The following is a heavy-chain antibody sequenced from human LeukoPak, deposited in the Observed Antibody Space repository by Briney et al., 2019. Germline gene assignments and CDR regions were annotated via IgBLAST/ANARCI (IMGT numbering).Heavy chain of an antibody. CDR1: GFTFSSYW. V-gene: IGHV3-7*01. Sequence: GGSLRLSCAASGFTFSSYWMSWVRQAPGKGLEWVANIKQDGSEKYYVDSVKGRFTISRDDAKNSLYLQMNSLRAEDTAVYYCAPDYYDSREGFDYWGQGTLVTVSS. CDR2: IKQDGSEK. D-gene: IGHD3-22*01. CDR3: APDYYDSREGFDY. J-gene: IGHJ4*02.